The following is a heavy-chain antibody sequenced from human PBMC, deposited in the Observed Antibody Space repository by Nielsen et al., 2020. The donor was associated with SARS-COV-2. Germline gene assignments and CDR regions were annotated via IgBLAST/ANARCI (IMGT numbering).Heavy chain of an antibody. Sequence: GESLRLSCAASGFTFSTFGMHWVRQVPGKGLEWVAVISYDGSNNFYTDSVKGRFTISRDNSKNTLYLQMNSLRAEDTALYYCAREESSSYYYYYFYYMDVWGKGTTVTVSS. J-gene: IGHJ6*03. D-gene: IGHD3-10*01. CDR1: GFTFSTFG. CDR3: AREESSSYYYYYFYYMDV. V-gene: IGHV3-30*03. CDR2: ISYDGSNN.